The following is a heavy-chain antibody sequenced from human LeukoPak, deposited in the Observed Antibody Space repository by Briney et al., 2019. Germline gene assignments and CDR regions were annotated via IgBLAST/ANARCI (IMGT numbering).Heavy chain of an antibody. CDR2: IYYSGST. J-gene: IGHJ4*02. CDR3: ARVQVGATDY. D-gene: IGHD1-26*01. V-gene: IGHV4-30-4*08. Sequence: PSETLSLTCAVYGGSFSGYYWSWIRQPPGKGLEWIGYIYYSGSTYYNPSLKSRVTISVDTSKNQFSLKLSSVTAADTAVYYCARVQVGATDYWGQGTLVTVSS. CDR1: GGSFSGYY.